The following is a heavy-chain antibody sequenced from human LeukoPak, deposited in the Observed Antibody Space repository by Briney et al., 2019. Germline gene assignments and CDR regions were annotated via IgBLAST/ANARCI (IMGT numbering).Heavy chain of an antibody. CDR1: GFTFSSYE. D-gene: IGHD2-15*01. Sequence: GGSLRLSCAASGFTFSSYEMNWVRQAPGKGLEWVSYISSSGSTIYYADSVKGRFTISRDNAKNSLYLQMNSLRAEDTAVYYCARQGGSCYSCGVDVWGQGTTVTVSS. V-gene: IGHV3-48*03. CDR2: ISSSGSTI. J-gene: IGHJ6*02. CDR3: ARQGGSCYSCGVDV.